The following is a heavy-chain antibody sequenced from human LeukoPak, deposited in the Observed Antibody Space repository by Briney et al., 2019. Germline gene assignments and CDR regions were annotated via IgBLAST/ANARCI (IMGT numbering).Heavy chain of an antibody. CDR3: ARAGYYDSSGYYPLDY. CDR1: GFTFSSYA. V-gene: IGHV3-48*04. CDR2: ISSSGSTI. D-gene: IGHD3-22*01. J-gene: IGHJ4*02. Sequence: PGGSLRLSCAASGFTFSSYAMSWVRQAPGKGLEWVSYISSSGSTIYYADSVKGRFTISRDNAKNSLYLQMNSLRAEDTAVYYCARAGYYDSSGYYPLDYWGQGTLVTVSS.